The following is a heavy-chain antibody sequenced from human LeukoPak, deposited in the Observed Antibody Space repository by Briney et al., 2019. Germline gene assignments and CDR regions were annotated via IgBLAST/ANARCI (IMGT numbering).Heavy chain of an antibody. V-gene: IGHV1-69*05. CDR2: IIPIFGTA. CDR3: ARTLGIAAAGTLGV. D-gene: IGHD6-13*01. Sequence: ASVKVSCKASGGTFISYAISWVRQAPGQGLEGMGGIIPIFGTANYAQKLQGRVTITTDESTSTAYMELSSLRSEDTAVYYCARTLGIAAAGTLGVWGQGTLVTVSS. J-gene: IGHJ4*02. CDR1: GGTFISYA.